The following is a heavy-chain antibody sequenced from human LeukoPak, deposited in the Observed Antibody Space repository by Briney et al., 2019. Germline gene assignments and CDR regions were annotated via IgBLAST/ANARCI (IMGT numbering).Heavy chain of an antibody. D-gene: IGHD6-13*01. J-gene: IGHJ3*02. CDR1: GYRFTSYW. CDR2: IYPGDSDT. Sequence: GESLKISCKGSGYRFTSYWIGWVRQMPGKGLEWMGIIYPGDSDTRYSPSFQGQVTISADKSISTAYLQWSSLKASDTAMYYCASSGTIAAAGVCAFDIWGQGTMVTVSS. CDR3: ASSGTIAAAGVCAFDI. V-gene: IGHV5-51*01.